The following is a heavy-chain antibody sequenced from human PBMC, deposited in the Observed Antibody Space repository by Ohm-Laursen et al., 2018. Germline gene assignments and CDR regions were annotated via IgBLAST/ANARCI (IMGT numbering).Heavy chain of an antibody. CDR1: GFTFSSYE. CDR2: ISSSGSTI. Sequence: SLRLSCTASGFTFSSYEMNWVRQAPGKGLEWVSYISSSGSTIHYADSVKGRFTISGDNAKNSLYLQMNSLRAEDTAVYHCARDPVRGLTDYWGQGTLVTVSS. V-gene: IGHV3-48*03. D-gene: IGHD3-16*01. CDR3: ARDPVRGLTDY. J-gene: IGHJ4*02.